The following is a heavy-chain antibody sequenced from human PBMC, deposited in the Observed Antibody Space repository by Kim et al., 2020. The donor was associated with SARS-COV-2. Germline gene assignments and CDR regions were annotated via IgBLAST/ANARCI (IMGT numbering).Heavy chain of an antibody. D-gene: IGHD2-21*01. Sequence: GGSLRLSCTTSGFTFGDYAMGWFRQAPGKGLEWVAFFRSEAYGGTVEYAASVKDRFIMSRDDSTSSAYLQMNSLKTEDTAVYYCTRERCGGNCYPSFYY. CDR3: TRERCGGNCYPSFYY. CDR1: GFTFGDYA. V-gene: IGHV3-49*03. CDR2: FRSEAYGGTV. J-gene: IGHJ6*03.